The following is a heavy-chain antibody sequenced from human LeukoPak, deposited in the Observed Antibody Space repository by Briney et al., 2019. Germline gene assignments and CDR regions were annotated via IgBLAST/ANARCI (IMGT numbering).Heavy chain of an antibody. CDR2: INHSGST. V-gene: IGHV4-34*01. J-gene: IGHJ4*02. D-gene: IGHD2-2*01. CDR3: AGNIVVVPAAPRVGIDY. Sequence: SETLSLTCAVYGGSFSGYYGSWIRQPPGKGLEWIGEINHSGSTNYNPSLKSRVTISVDTSKNQFSLKLSSVTAADTAVYYCAGNIVVVPAAPRVGIDYWGQATLVTVSS. CDR1: GGSFSGYY.